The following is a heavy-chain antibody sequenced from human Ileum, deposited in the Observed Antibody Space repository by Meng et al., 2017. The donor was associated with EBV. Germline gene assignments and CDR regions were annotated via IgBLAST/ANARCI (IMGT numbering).Heavy chain of an antibody. J-gene: IGHJ4*02. CDR3: ARESYSDSSGYYSLDY. D-gene: IGHD3-22*01. CDR1: CGSISSSNW. Sequence: QRQVSRPGLVHPSGTLAPTCAGSCGSISSSNWLSWVRQAPGKGLEWIGEIHHTESTNYNPSLKSRVTISVDKSKNQFSLKLSSVTAADTAVYYCARESYSDSSGYYSLDYWGQGSLVTVSS. CDR2: IHHTEST. V-gene: IGHV4-4*02.